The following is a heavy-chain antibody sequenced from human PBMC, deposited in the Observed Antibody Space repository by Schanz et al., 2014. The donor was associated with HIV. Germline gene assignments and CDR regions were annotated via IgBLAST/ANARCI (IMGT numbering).Heavy chain of an antibody. Sequence: EVQLVESGGGLVQPGGSLRLSCAASGFSFSGYDMHWVRQSTGNGLEWVSGIGTAGDTHYPGFVKGRFTISRDNAKNSLYLQMNSLRAEDTALYYCAKASVEMLGSYFNYGMDVWGQGTTVTVSS. V-gene: IGHV3-13*01. J-gene: IGHJ6*02. CDR2: IGTAGDT. D-gene: IGHD3-10*01. CDR3: AKASVEMLGSYFNYGMDV. CDR1: GFSFSGYD.